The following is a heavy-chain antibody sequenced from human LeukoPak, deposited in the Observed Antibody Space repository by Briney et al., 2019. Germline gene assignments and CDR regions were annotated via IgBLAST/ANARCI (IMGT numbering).Heavy chain of an antibody. CDR1: GFTFSSYA. Sequence: GGSLRLSCAASGFTFSSYAMSWVRQAPGKGLEWVSAISGSGGSTYYADSVKGRFTISRDNSKNTLYLQMNSLRAEDTAVYYCAKGFGSSGWYGGYYFDYWGQGTLVTVSS. J-gene: IGHJ4*02. CDR3: AKGFGSSGWYGGYYFDY. D-gene: IGHD6-19*01. CDR2: ISGSGGST. V-gene: IGHV3-23*01.